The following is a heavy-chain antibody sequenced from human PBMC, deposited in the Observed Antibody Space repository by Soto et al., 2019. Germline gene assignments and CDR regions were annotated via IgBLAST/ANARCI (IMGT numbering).Heavy chain of an antibody. Sequence: QVQLVQSGAEVKKPGASVKVSCKASGYIFTEYGLSWVRQAPGQGLEWLGWISTDNGDTNYAQRLRGRVSMTTDTSTSTAYMELRSLRSDDTATYYCARVTLGAWGQGTMVTVSS. CDR1: GYIFTEYG. CDR3: ARVTLGA. V-gene: IGHV1-18*01. CDR2: ISTDNGDT. J-gene: IGHJ3*01.